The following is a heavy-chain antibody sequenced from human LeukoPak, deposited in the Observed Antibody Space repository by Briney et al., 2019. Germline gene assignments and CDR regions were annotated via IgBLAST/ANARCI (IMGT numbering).Heavy chain of an antibody. CDR2: IYYSGST. Sequence: SETLSLTCTVSGGSISSYYWSWIRQPPGKGLEWIGYIYYSGSTNYNPSLKSRVTISVDTSKNQFSLKLSSVTAADTAVYYCARDSPHYYDSSGYYYLFDYWGQGTLVTVSS. D-gene: IGHD3-22*01. J-gene: IGHJ4*02. CDR3: ARDSPHYYDSSGYYYLFDY. V-gene: IGHV4-59*01. CDR1: GGSISSYY.